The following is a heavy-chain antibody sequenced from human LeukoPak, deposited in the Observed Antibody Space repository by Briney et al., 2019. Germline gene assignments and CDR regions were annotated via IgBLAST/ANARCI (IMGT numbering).Heavy chain of an antibody. CDR1: GYTFTSYG. CDR2: ISAYNGNT. D-gene: IGHD3-9*01. CDR3: ARDRYTNYDILTGDAFDI. V-gene: IGHV1-18*01. J-gene: IGHJ3*02. Sequence: ASVKVSCKASGYTFTSYGISWVRQAPGQGLEWMGWISAYNGNTNYAQKLQGRVTMTTDTSTSTAYMELRSLRSDDTAVYYCARDRYTNYDILTGDAFDIWGQGTMVTVSS.